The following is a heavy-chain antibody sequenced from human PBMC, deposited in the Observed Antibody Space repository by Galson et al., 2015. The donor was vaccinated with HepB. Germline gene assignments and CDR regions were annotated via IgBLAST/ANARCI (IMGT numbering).Heavy chain of an antibody. CDR2: TSAYNGNT. Sequence: SVKVSCKASGYTFTSYGISWVRQAPGQGLEWMGWTSAYNGNTNYAQKLQGRVTMTTDTSTSTAYMELRSLRSDDTAVYYCARAIAAAGRVDYWGQGTLVTVSS. D-gene: IGHD6-13*01. CDR1: GYTFTSYG. J-gene: IGHJ4*02. V-gene: IGHV1-18*04. CDR3: ARAIAAAGRVDY.